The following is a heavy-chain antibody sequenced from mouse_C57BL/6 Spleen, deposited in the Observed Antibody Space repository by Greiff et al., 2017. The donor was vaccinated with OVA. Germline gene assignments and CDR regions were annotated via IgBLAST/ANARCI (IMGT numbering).Heavy chain of an antibody. D-gene: IGHD4-1*01. J-gene: IGHJ2*01. V-gene: IGHV5-12*01. CDR2: ISNGGGST. CDR3: ARGGELDYFDY. CDR1: GFTFSDYY. Sequence: EVKVVESGGGLVQPGGSLKLSCAASGFTFSDYYMYWVRQTPEKRLEWVAYISNGGGSTYYPDTVKGRFTISRDNAKNTLYLQMSRLKSEDTAMYYCARGGELDYFDYWGQGTTLTVSS.